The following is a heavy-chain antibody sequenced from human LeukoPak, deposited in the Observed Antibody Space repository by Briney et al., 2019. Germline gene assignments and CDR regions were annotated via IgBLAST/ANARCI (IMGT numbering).Heavy chain of an antibody. CDR1: GFSLSTSGVG. V-gene: IGHV2-5*02. CDR3: AHSGDYYDSSGYYQDAFDI. Sequence: SGPTLVNPTQTLTLTCTFSGFSLSTSGVGVGWIRQPPGKALEWLALIYWDDDKRYSPSLKSRLTITKDTSKNQVVLTMTNMDPVDTATYYCAHSGDYYDSSGYYQDAFDIWGQGTMVTVSS. D-gene: IGHD3-22*01. J-gene: IGHJ3*02. CDR2: IYWDDDK.